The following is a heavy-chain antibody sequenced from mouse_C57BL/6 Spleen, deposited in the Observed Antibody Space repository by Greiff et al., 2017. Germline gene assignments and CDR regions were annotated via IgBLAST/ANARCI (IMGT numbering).Heavy chain of an antibody. V-gene: IGHV14-4*01. J-gene: IGHJ4*01. CDR1: GFNIKDDY. D-gene: IGHD2-5*01. CDR3: TTGLYSNYNGGYAMDY. Sequence: EVKLMESGAELVRPGASVKLSCTASGFNIKDDYMHWVKQRPEQGLEWIGWIDPENGDTEYASKFQGKATITADTSSNTAYLQLSSLTSEDTAVYYCTTGLYSNYNGGYAMDYWGQGTSVTVSS. CDR2: IDPENGDT.